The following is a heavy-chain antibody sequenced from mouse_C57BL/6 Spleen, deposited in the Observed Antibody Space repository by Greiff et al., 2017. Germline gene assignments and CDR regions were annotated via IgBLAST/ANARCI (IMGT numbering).Heavy chain of an antibody. V-gene: IGHV1-64*01. Sequence: VQLQESGAELVKPGASVKLSCKASGYTFTSYWMHWVKQRPGQGLEWIGMIHPNSGSTNYNEKFKSKATLTVDKSSSTAYMQLSSLTSEDSAVYYCALITTVVATGRDWGQGTTLTVSS. CDR2: IHPNSGST. CDR1: GYTFTSYW. J-gene: IGHJ2*01. CDR3: ALITTVVATGRD. D-gene: IGHD1-1*01.